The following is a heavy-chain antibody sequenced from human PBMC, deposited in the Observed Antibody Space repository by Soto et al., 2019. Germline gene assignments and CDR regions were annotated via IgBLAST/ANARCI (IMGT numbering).Heavy chain of an antibody. D-gene: IGHD2-2*01. CDR1: EFTFSSYW. CDR3: AREGTSRIMVTDY. J-gene: IGHJ4*02. V-gene: IGHV3-7*01. Sequence: PGGSLRLSCEASEFTFSSYWMTWVRQVPGQGLEWVANINQDASEKYYVDSVKGRFTISRDNAKNSLYLQMNSLRAEDTAVYYCAREGTSRIMVTDYWGQGALVTVSS. CDR2: INQDASEK.